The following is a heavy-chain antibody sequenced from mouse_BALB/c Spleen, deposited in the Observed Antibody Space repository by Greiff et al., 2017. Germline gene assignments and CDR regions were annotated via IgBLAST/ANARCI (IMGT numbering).Heavy chain of an antibody. J-gene: IGHJ4*01. D-gene: IGHD2-1*01. Sequence: QVQLQQPGAELVRPGASVKLSCKASGYTFTSYWMHWVKQRPGQGLEWIGEINPSNGRTNYNEKFKSKATLTVDKSSSTAYMQLSSLTSEDSAVYYCAWGNCENYYAMDYWGQGTSVTVSS. CDR3: AWGNCENYYAMDY. CDR1: GYTFTSYW. V-gene: IGHV1S81*02. CDR2: INPSNGRT.